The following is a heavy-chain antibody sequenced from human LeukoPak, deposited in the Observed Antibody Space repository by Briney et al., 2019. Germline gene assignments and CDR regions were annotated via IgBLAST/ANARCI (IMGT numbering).Heavy chain of an antibody. J-gene: IGHJ4*02. CDR1: GFTVSSNY. Sequence: GGSLRLSCAASGFTVSSNYMSWVRQAPGKGLEWVSVIYSGGSTYYADSVKGRFSISRDNSKNTLYLQMNSLRAEDTAVYYCARAAPYSGDDYSDYWGQGTLVTVSS. CDR3: ARAAPYSGDDYSDY. D-gene: IGHD5-12*01. CDR2: IYSGGST. V-gene: IGHV3-53*01.